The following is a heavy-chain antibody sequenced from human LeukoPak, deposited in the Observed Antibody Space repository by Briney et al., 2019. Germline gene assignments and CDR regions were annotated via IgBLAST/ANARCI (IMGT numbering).Heavy chain of an antibody. CDR2: ISYDGSNK. CDR1: GFTFSSYA. V-gene: IGHV3-30-3*01. CDR3: ARAPGYCGGDFYDSYYTDD. D-gene: IGHD2-21*02. Sequence: PGGSLRLSCAASGFTFSSYAMHWVRQAPGKGLEWVEVISYDGSNKYYADSVKGRFTISRDNSKNTLYLQMNSLRAENTAVYYCARAPGYCGGDFYDSYYTDDWDQGTL. J-gene: IGHJ4*03.